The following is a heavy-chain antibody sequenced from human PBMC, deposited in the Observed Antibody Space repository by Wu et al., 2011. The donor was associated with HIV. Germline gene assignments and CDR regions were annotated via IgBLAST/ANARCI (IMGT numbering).Heavy chain of an antibody. D-gene: IGHD5-18*01. CDR3: ATFGPSGYSYGQHYYYYYMDV. Sequence: EVQLVQSGAEVKKPGATVKISCKVSGYTFTDYYMHWVQQAPGKGLEWMGLVDPEDGETIYAEKFQGRVTITADTSTDTAYMELSSLRSEDTAVYYCATFGPSGYSYGQHYYYYYMDVWGKGTTVT. V-gene: IGHV1-69-2*01. CDR2: VDPEDGET. CDR1: GYTFTDYY. J-gene: IGHJ6*03.